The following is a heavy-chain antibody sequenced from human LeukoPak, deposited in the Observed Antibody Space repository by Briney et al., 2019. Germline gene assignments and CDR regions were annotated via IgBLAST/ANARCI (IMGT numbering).Heavy chain of an antibody. Sequence: PSETLSLTCAVYGGSFSGYYWSWIRQPPGKGLEWIGEINHSGSTNYNPSLKSRVTISVDTSKNQFSLKLSSVTAADTAVYYCARTIAYGDYRSPFDYWGQGTLVTVSS. CDR2: INHSGST. D-gene: IGHD4-17*01. CDR1: GGSFSGYY. V-gene: IGHV4-34*01. CDR3: ARTIAYGDYRSPFDY. J-gene: IGHJ4*02.